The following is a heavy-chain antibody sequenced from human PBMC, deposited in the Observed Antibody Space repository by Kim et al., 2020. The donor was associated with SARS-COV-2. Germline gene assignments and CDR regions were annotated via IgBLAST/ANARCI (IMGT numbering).Heavy chain of an antibody. CDR3: TRRDNLNWFDP. D-gene: IGHD1-1*01. V-gene: IGHV4-39*01. J-gene: IGHJ5*02. CDR2: IYKTGKT. Sequence: SETLSLTCSVSGDSISSSSYYWGWIRQPPGKGLEWIGIIYKTGKTYYNPSLESRVTISVDTSKNQFSLKMSAVTATDTAVYYCTRRDNLNWFDPWGQGTLVTVSS. CDR1: GDSISSSSYY.